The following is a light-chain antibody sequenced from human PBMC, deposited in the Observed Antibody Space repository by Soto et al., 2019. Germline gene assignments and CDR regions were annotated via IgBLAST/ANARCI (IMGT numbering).Light chain of an antibody. CDR3: TSYTTTSPLGI. CDR1: SSDLGTYNF. Sequence: QSALTQPASVSGSPGQSITISCTGTSSDLGTYNFVSWYQQHPGKAPKLMIFEVSNRSSGISNRFSGSKSGNTASLTISGLQAEDEADYYCTSYTTTSPLGIFGGGTKLTVL. J-gene: IGLJ2*01. CDR2: EVS. V-gene: IGLV2-14*01.